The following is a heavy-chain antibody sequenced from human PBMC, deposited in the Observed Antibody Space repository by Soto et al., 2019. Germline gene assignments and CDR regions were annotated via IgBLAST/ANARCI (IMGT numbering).Heavy chain of an antibody. CDR3: AGGSSSSRYYYGMDV. CDR2: IYPGDSDT. D-gene: IGHD6-6*01. Sequence: GESLKISCKGPGYSFSNYWIGWVRQMPGKGLEWMGVIYPGDSDTRYGPSFQGQVTISVDKSISTAYLQWSSLKASDTAMYYCAGGSSSSRYYYGMDVWGQGTTVTVSS. CDR1: GYSFSNYW. J-gene: IGHJ6*02. V-gene: IGHV5-51*01.